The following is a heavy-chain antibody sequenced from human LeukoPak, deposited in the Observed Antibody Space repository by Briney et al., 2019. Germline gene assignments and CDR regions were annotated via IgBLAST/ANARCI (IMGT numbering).Heavy chain of an antibody. V-gene: IGHV4-39*07. CDR3: AREYKDAFDI. Sequence: SETLSLTCTVSGGSISSSPYYWGWLRQPPGKGLEWIGNIYYSGSSYYNPPLKSRVTISVDTSKNQFSLKLSSVTAADTAVYYCAREYKDAFDIWGQGTMVTVSS. D-gene: IGHD1-14*01. J-gene: IGHJ3*02. CDR2: IYYSGSS. CDR1: GGSISSSPYY.